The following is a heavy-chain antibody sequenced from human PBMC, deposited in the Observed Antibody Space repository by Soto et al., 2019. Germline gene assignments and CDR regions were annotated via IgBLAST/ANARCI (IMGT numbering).Heavy chain of an antibody. V-gene: IGHV1-69*01. J-gene: IGHJ4*02. D-gene: IGHD1-1*01. CDR1: GGTFSNFP. CDR3: ARPRTVATTNGYDS. CDR2: VIPIFGTV. Sequence: QVQLVQSGAEVQKPASSVKVSCKSSGGTFSNFPFTWVRQAPGQGLEWMGGVIPIFGTVTYAQKFQGRVTISADESTSTAYMEMSSLTSEDTAIYYCARPRTVATTNGYDSWGQGTLVTVSS.